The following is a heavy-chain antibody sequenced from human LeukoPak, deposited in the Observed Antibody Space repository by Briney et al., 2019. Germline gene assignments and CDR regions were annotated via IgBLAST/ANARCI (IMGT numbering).Heavy chain of an antibody. CDR1: RYTFTSYF. Sequence: ASVKVSCKASRYTFTSYFMHWVRQAPGQGLEWMGIINPGGGSTTYAQKFQGRLTMTRDTSTSTLYMELSSLGSEDTAVYYCARAPPTVDVFDPWGQGTLVTVSS. CDR3: ARAPPTVDVFDP. J-gene: IGHJ5*02. D-gene: IGHD6-19*01. V-gene: IGHV1-46*01. CDR2: INPGGGST.